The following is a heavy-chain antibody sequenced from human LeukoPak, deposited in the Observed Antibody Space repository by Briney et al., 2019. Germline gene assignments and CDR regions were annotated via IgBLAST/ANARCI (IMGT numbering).Heavy chain of an antibody. CDR3: ARGRDTYYDILTGSFMDV. J-gene: IGHJ6*02. CDR1: GYTFTSYA. V-gene: IGHV1-3*01. CDR2: INAGNGNT. D-gene: IGHD3-9*01. Sequence: ASVKVSCKASGYTFTSYAMHWVRQAPGQRLEWMGWINAGNGNTKYSQKFQGRVTITRDTSASTAYMELSSLRSEDTAVYYCARGRDTYYDILTGSFMDVWGQGTTVTVSS.